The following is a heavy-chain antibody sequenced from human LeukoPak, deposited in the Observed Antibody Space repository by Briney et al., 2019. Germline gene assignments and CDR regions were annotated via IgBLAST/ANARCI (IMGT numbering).Heavy chain of an antibody. Sequence: SETLSLTRAVSGRSISSGGYSGSWLRQPPGKGGEWIAYRYHSGTTSSSASFKSRVTLSVDRSNNQFSLKLSSVTAADTAVYYCARDQGHFDYWGQGTRVTVSS. CDR3: ARDQGHFDY. J-gene: IGHJ4*02. CDR1: GRSISSGGYS. CDR2: RYHSGTT. V-gene: IGHV4-30-2*01.